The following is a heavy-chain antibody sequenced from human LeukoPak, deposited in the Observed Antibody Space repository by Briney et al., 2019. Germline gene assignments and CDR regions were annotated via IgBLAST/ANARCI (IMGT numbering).Heavy chain of an antibody. V-gene: IGHV4-39*01. CDR3: ARRGINSGYDYFDY. Sequence: PSETLSLTCTVSGGSISSSSYYWGWIRQPPGKGLEWIGSIYYSGSTYYNPSLKSRVTISVDTSKNRFSLKLSSVTAADTAVYYCARRGINSGYDYFDYWGQGTLVTVSS. CDR1: GGSISSSSYY. J-gene: IGHJ4*02. CDR2: IYYSGST. D-gene: IGHD5-12*01.